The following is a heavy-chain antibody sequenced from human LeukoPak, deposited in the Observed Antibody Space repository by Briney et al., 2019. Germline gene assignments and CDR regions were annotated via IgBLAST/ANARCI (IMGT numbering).Heavy chain of an antibody. CDR3: ARDLKAAADYYFDY. J-gene: IGHJ4*02. V-gene: IGHV3-30*01. Sequence: GGSLRLSCAVSGFIFSSNAMHWVRQAPGEGLEWVAVISTDGRDKHHADSVKGRFTISRDNSKNTLFLQMNSLRVEDTAIYYCARDLKAAADYYFDYWGRGTLVTVSS. CDR1: GFIFSSNA. D-gene: IGHD6-13*01. CDR2: ISTDGRDK.